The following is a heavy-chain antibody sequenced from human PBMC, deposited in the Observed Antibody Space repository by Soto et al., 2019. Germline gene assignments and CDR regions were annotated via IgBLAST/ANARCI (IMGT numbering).Heavy chain of an antibody. Sequence: QVKLVQSGAEVKKPGASIKVSCKASGYSFATSGMTWVRQAPGQGLEWVGWISAYNGNSNYDQNLQDRVTMTTDTSTTTAYLELRNLRSDDSAVYYCARAVQYYDASGYANWGQGTLVTVSS. CDR3: ARAVQYYDASGYAN. J-gene: IGHJ4*02. CDR1: GYSFATSG. D-gene: IGHD3-22*01. CDR2: ISAYNGNS. V-gene: IGHV1-18*01.